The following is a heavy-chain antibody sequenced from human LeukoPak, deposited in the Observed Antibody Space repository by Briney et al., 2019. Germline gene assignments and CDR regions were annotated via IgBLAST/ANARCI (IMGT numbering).Heavy chain of an antibody. J-gene: IGHJ6*03. V-gene: IGHV3-23*01. CDR3: ANGLAASGNFLLRDYYYFIDV. CDR1: GFTFNNYA. D-gene: IGHD1-26*01. Sequence: HPGGSLRLSCVASGFTFNNYAMHWVRQAPGKGLEWVSTINGNGAATYYADSFKGRFLIFRDDSKSTVYLRMNKLRVEDSGLYYCANGLAASGNFLLRDYYYFIDVWGKGTTVIVS. CDR2: INGNGAAT.